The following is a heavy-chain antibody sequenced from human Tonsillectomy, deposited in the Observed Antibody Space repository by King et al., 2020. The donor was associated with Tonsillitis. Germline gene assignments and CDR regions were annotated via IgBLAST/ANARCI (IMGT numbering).Heavy chain of an antibody. D-gene: IGHD4-23*01. CDR1: GFTFSSYA. CDR2: ISYDGSNK. J-gene: IGHJ4*02. Sequence: QVQLVESGGGVVQPGRSLRLSCAASGFTFSSYAMHWVRQAPGKGLEWVAVISYDGSNKYYADSVKGRFTISRDNSKNTLYLQMNSLRAEDTAVYYCARGAYDYGGNSGALDYWGQGTLVTVSS. CDR3: ARGAYDYGGNSGALDY. V-gene: IGHV3-30-3*01.